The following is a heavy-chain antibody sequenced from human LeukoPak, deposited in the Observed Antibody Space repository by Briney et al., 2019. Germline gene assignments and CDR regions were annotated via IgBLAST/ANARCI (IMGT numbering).Heavy chain of an antibody. CDR2: ISSSSSYI. J-gene: IGHJ4*02. V-gene: IGHV3-21*01. CDR1: GFTFSSYS. CDR3: ARAPRRYCSSTSRYGGLDY. Sequence: PGGSLRLSCAASGFTFSSYSMNWVRQAPGKGLEWVSSISSSSSYIYYADSVKGRFTISRDNAKNSLYLQMNSLRAEDTAVYYCARAPRRYCSSTSRYGGLDYWGQGTLVTVSS. D-gene: IGHD2-2*01.